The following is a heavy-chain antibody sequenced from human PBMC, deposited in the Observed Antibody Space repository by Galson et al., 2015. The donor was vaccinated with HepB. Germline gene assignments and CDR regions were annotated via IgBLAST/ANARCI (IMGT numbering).Heavy chain of an antibody. Sequence: LRLSCAASGFTFSSYWMHWVRQAPGKGLAWVSRINSDGSDTIYADSVKGRFTVSRDNAKNMMYLQMISLRAEDTAIYYCARVRWMSTSLDSVDNMDVWGQGTTVTVSS. D-gene: IGHD5-24*01. V-gene: IGHV3-74*01. CDR2: INSDGSDT. J-gene: IGHJ6*02. CDR3: ARVRWMSTSLDSVDNMDV. CDR1: GFTFSSYW.